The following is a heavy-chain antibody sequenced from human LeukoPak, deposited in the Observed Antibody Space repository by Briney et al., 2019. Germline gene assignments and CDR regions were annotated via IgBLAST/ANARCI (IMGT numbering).Heavy chain of an antibody. CDR2: INSSSSYI. V-gene: IGHV3-21*01. CDR3: ARDGITIFGVVTNGFDP. D-gene: IGHD3-3*01. CDR1: GFTFSSYS. Sequence: GGSLRLSCAASGFTFSSYSMNWLRQAPGKGLEWVSSINSSSSYIYYAHSVQGRFTISRDNAKNSLYLQMNSLRAEDTAVYYCARDGITIFGVVTNGFDPWGQGTLVTVSS. J-gene: IGHJ5*02.